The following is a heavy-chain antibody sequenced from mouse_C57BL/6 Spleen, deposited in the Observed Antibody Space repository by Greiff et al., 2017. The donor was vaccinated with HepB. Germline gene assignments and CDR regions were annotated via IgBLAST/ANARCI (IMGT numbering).Heavy chain of an antibody. V-gene: IGHV2-2*01. J-gene: IGHJ4*01. CDR2: IWSGGST. CDR3: ASNRCYYGSSYAMDY. CDR1: GFSFTSYG. D-gene: IGHD1-1*01. Sequence: QVQLKESGPGLVQPSQSLSITCTVSGFSFTSYGVHWVRQSPGKGLEWLGVIWSGGSTDYNAAFISRLSISKNNSKSQVFFKMNSLQADDTAIYYCASNRCYYGSSYAMDYWGQGTSVTVSS.